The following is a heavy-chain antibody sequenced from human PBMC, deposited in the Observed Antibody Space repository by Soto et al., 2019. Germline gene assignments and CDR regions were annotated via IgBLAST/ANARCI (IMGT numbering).Heavy chain of an antibody. Sequence: GASVKVSCKASGYTFTSYYMHWVRQAPGQGLEWMGIINPSGGSTSYAQKFQGRVTMTRDTSTSTVYMELRSLRSEDTAVYYCARDNFRRGFCSGGSCYSSYYYSVMDVWGQGTTVTVS. D-gene: IGHD2-15*01. CDR3: ARDNFRRGFCSGGSCYSSYYYSVMDV. CDR2: INPSGGST. V-gene: IGHV1-46*01. CDR1: GYTFTSYY. J-gene: IGHJ6*02.